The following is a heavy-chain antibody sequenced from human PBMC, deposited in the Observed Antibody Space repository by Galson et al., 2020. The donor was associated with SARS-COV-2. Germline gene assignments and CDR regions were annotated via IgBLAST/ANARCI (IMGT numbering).Heavy chain of an antibody. D-gene: IGHD6-19*01. Sequence: SETLSLTCTVSGGSISSGSYYWSWVRPPAGKGLEGIGRIHTSGSTDYNPSLKSRVTISLAMSKNHFSLTLTSVPAADTAVYYCAKGPVAGTGFWGPGTLVTVSS. CDR1: GGSISSGSYY. CDR2: IHTSGST. J-gene: IGHJ4*02. V-gene: IGHV4-61*02. CDR3: AKGPVAGTGF.